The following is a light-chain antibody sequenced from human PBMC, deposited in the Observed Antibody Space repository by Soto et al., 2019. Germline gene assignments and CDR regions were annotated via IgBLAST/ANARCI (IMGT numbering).Light chain of an antibody. CDR1: SSDVGGYNY. V-gene: IGLV2-14*01. J-gene: IGLJ1*01. CDR3: SSYTSGTTLYV. CDR2: ASS. Sequence: QSALTQPASVSGSPGQSITISCTGTSSDVGGYNYVSWYQHHAGKAPRLMIYASSNRPSGVSHRFSGSRSGNTASLTISGLQAEDAADYSCSSYTSGTTLYVFGTGTKLTVL.